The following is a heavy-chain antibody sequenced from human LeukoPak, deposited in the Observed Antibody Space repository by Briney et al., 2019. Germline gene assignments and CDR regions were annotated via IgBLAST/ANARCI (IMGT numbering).Heavy chain of an antibody. CDR3: ARRRDIVVVVAATPLDY. J-gene: IGHJ4*02. D-gene: IGHD2-15*01. CDR1: GGSFSGHY. CDR2: INHSGST. Sequence: SETLSLTCAVYGGSFSGHYWSWIRQPPGKGLEWIGEINHSGSTNYNPSLKSRVTISVDTSKNQFSLKLSSVTAADTAVYYCARRRDIVVVVAATPLDYWGQGTLVTVSS. V-gene: IGHV4-34*01.